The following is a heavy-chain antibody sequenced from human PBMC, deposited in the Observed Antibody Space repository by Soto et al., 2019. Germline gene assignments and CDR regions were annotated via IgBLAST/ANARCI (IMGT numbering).Heavy chain of an antibody. Sequence: QVQLVQSGAEVKKPGSSVKLSCKASGGPFSSYHISWVRQAPGQGLEWVGRIIPILGRANNAQHFQGRVTITADTSTTTAYMELSSPTSEDTAVYYCAKVGGTTRSNWFDPWGHGTLVTVSS. CDR1: GGPFSSYH. CDR3: AKVGGTTRSNWFDP. V-gene: IGHV1-69*08. D-gene: IGHD1-26*01. J-gene: IGHJ5*02. CDR2: IIPILGRA.